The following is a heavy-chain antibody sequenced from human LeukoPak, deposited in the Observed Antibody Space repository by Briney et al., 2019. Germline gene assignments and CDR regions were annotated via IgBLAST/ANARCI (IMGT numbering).Heavy chain of an antibody. CDR3: ARHRVVGTFLIDY. CDR2: IYYSGNT. V-gene: IGHV4-59*08. CDR1: GGSISSYY. J-gene: IGHJ4*02. D-gene: IGHD6-19*01. Sequence: SETLSLTCTVSGGSISSYYWSWIRQPPGKGLEWIGYIYYSGNTNYNPSLKSRVTISVDTSKNQFSLKLSSVTAADTAVYYCARHRVVGTFLIDYWGQGTLVTVS.